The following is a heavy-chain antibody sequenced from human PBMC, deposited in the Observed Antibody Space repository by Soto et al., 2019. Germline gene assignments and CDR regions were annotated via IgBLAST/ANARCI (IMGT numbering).Heavy chain of an antibody. CDR1: GYTSSNYA. V-gene: IGHV1-3*01. Sequence: ASVKVSCKASGYTSSNYAILCVRPGPGQRLEWMGWINVDNGNTRYSQKFQGRVTVTRDTSASTAYMELSSLSSEDTAVYYCARDYYDFWSGFYDYYYGMDVCGQGTTVTVSS. CDR3: ARDYYDFWSGFYDYYYGMDV. CDR2: INVDNGNT. D-gene: IGHD3-3*01. J-gene: IGHJ6*02.